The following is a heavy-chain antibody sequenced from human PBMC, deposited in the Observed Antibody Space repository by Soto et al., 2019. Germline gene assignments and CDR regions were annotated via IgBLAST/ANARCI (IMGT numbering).Heavy chain of an antibody. CDR1: GFTFSSYA. CDR2: ISGSGDST. D-gene: IGHD4-4*01. CDR3: ARGNSGWYFDL. J-gene: IGHJ2*01. Sequence: EVQLLESGGGLVQPGGSLRLSCAASGFTFSSYAMNWVRQAPGKGLEWVSVISGSGDSTYYADSVKGRFTISRDNSKNTLYLQMNSLRAEDTAVYYCARGNSGWYFDLWGRGTLVTVSS. V-gene: IGHV3-23*01.